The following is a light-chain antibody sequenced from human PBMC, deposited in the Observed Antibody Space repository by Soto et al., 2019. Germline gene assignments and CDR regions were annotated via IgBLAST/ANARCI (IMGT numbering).Light chain of an antibody. V-gene: IGKV1-27*01. Sequence: DIQMTQSPSSLSASVGDTVTITCRASQGIIDYVAWYQQRPGKIPKLLIYAASTLQTGVPSRFSGSGAGTDFPLTIRSLQPEYFATYYCHTYDTAPQTFGQGTKMEIK. CDR3: HTYDTAPQT. CDR1: QGIIDY. J-gene: IGKJ1*01. CDR2: AAS.